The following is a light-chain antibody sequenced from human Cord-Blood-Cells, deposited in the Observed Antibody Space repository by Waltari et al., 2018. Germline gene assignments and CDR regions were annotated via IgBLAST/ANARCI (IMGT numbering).Light chain of an antibody. Sequence: EIVMTQSPATLSVSPGERATLSCRASQSVSSNLAWYQQKPGQAPRLLIYGASTRATGIPARFSGSGSGKEFTLTISSLQSEDFVVYYCQQYNNWPRTFGQGTTV. CDR1: QSVSSN. J-gene: IGKJ1*01. V-gene: IGKV3-15*01. CDR3: QQYNNWPRT. CDR2: GAS.